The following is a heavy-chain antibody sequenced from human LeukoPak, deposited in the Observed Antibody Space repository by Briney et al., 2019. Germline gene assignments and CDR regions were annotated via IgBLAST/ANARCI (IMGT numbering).Heavy chain of an antibody. CDR2: IHYRGST. V-gene: IGHV4-59*01. CDR1: GGSISSYY. J-gene: IGHJ6*02. D-gene: IGHD3-10*01. Sequence: SETLSLTCTVSGGSISSYYWSWMRQPPGKGLEWIGYIHYRGSTNYNPSLKSRVTISVDTSKNQFSLKLSSVTAADTAVYYCARDRGSGSYYPYYYYGMDVWGQGTTVTVSS. CDR3: ARDRGSGSYYPYYYYGMDV.